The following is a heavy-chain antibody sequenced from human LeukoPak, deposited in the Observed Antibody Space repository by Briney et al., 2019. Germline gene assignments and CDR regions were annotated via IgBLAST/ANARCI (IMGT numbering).Heavy chain of an antibody. D-gene: IGHD6-13*01. V-gene: IGHV4-39*01. CDR3: ARPPYSSSWYHWRGERPDAFDT. CDR1: GGSISSSSYY. CDR2: IYYSGST. Sequence: SETLSLTCTVSGGSISSSSYYWGWIRQPPGKGLEWIGSIYYSGSTYYNPSLKSRVTISVDTSKNQFSLKLSSVTAADTAVYYCARPPYSSSWYHWRGERPDAFDTWGQGTMVTVSS. J-gene: IGHJ3*02.